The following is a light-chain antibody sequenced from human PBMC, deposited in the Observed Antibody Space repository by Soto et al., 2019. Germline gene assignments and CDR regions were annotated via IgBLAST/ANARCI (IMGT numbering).Light chain of an antibody. CDR1: SSNIGNNY. CDR2: ENN. Sequence: QSVLTQPPSVSAAPGQKVTIPCSGRSSNIGNNYVSWYQQLPGTAPKLLIYENNKRPSGIPDLFSGSKSDTSASLGITGLQTGDEADYYCGTWDSSLSAVAFDGGTNLSVL. V-gene: IGLV1-51*02. J-gene: IGLJ2*01. CDR3: GTWDSSLSAVA.